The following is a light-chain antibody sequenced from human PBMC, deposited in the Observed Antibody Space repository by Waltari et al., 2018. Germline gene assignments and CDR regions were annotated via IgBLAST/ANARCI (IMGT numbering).Light chain of an antibody. CDR1: SSVTGGYTH. V-gene: IGLV2-14*03. Sequence: QSALAQPASVSGIPGQSLSLSCTGTSSVTGGYTHVSWYQQHPRKAPKVILYYVPYRPSGISNCFSGSKSGNTASLTIYGLQAEDEAYYYCSSYTSNISWVFGGGTKLTVL. J-gene: IGLJ3*02. CDR3: SSYTSNISWV. CDR2: YVP.